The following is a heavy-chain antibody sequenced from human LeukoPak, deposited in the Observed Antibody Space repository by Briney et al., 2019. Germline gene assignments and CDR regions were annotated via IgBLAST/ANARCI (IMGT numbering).Heavy chain of an antibody. CDR3: AREKAAAGTVGY. J-gene: IGHJ4*02. Sequence: SETLSLTCTVSGGSISSGGYYWSWIRQHPGKGLEWIGYVYYSGSTYYNPSLKSRVTISVDTSKNQFSLKLSSVTAADTAVYYCAREKAAAGTVGYWGQGTLVTVSS. CDR2: VYYSGST. D-gene: IGHD6-13*01. V-gene: IGHV4-31*03. CDR1: GGSISSGGYY.